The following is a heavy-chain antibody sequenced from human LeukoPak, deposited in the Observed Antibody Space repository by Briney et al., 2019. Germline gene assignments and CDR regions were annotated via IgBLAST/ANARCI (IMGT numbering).Heavy chain of an antibody. CDR1: GFTFTSSA. V-gene: IGHV1-58*02. Sequence: ASVKVSCKASGFTFTSSAMQSVRQARGQRLEWIGWIVVGSGNTNYAQKFQERVTITRDMSTSTAYMELSTLRSEDTAVYYCAATYSSSWYDLTYYYYGMDVWGQGTTVTVSS. J-gene: IGHJ6*02. CDR3: AATYSSSWYDLTYYYYGMDV. D-gene: IGHD6-13*01. CDR2: IVVGSGNT.